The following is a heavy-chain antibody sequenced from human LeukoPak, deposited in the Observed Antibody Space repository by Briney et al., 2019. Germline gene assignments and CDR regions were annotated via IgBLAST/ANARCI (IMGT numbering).Heavy chain of an antibody. Sequence: PGGSLRLSFAGSGFTFSNSWMGWVRQAPGKGLEWVANVQHIGGETYYVDSVKGRFTISRDNAKNSVYLQMNSLGADDTAVYYCATYSILNAREFRYWGQGTLVTVTS. D-gene: IGHD4-11*01. CDR1: GFTFSNSW. V-gene: IGHV3-7*01. J-gene: IGHJ1*01. CDR2: VQHIGGET. CDR3: ATYSILNAREFRY.